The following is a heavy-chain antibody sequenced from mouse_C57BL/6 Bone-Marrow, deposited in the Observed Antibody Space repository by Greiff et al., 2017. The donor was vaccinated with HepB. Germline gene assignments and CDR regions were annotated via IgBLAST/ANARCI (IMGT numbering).Heavy chain of an antibody. J-gene: IGHJ1*03. D-gene: IGHD1-1*01. Sequence: VQLQQSGPELVKPGASVKISCKASGYSFTDYNMNWVKQSNGKSLEWIGVINPNYGTTSYNQKFKGKATLTVDQSSRTAYMQLNSMTSEDAAVYYCERNYGSIYYWYFDVWGTGTTVTVCS. CDR3: ERNYGSIYYWYFDV. V-gene: IGHV1-39*01. CDR1: GYSFTDYN. CDR2: INPNYGTT.